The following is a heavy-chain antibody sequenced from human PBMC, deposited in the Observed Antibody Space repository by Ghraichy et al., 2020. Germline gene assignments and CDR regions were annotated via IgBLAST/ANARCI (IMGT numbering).Heavy chain of an antibody. D-gene: IGHD3-3*01. J-gene: IGHJ6*02. CDR3: AREAYYDFLYYGMDV. CDR2: IYYSGST. CDR1: GGSISSYY. Sequence: SETLSLTCTVSGGSISSYYWSWIRQPPGKGLEWIGYIYYSGSTNYNPSLKSRVTISVDTSKNQFSLKLSSVTAADTAVYYCAREAYYDFLYYGMDVWGQGTTVTVSS. V-gene: IGHV4-59*01.